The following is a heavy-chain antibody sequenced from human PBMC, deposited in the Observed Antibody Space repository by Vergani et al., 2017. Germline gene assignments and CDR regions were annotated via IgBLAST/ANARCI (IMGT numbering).Heavy chain of an antibody. J-gene: IGHJ6*03. CDR1: GFTFSSYS. D-gene: IGHD3-22*01. CDR2: IGSSSSSNI. CDR3: ARVRGGQPGGMIVVVDLYYYYYMDV. Sequence: EVQLVESGGGLVKPGGSLRLSCAASGFTFSSYSMNWVRQAPGKGLEWVSSIGSSSSSNIYYADSVKGRFTISRDNAKNSLYLQMNSLRAEDTAVYYCARVRGGQPGGMIVVVDLYYYYYMDVWGKGTTVTVTS. V-gene: IGHV3-21*01.